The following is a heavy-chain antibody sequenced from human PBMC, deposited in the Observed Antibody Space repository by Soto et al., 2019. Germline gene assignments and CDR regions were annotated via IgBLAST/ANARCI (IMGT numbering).Heavy chain of an antibody. D-gene: IGHD1-1*01. CDR3: ARGRYGDY. CDR2: ISAHNGNT. Sequence: QVHLVQSGAEVKKSGASVKVACKASGYTFTSYGITWVRQAPGQGLEWMGWISAHNGNTDYAQKLQGRVIVTRDTSTSTAYMELRSLRCDDTAVYYCARGRYGDYWGQGALVTVSS. CDR1: GYTFTSYG. J-gene: IGHJ4*02. V-gene: IGHV1-18*01.